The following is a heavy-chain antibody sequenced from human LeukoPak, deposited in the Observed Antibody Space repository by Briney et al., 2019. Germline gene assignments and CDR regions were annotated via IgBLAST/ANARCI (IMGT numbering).Heavy chain of an antibody. CDR3: ARRGQPGAFDI. D-gene: IGHD1-1*01. CDR1: GYTFTGYY. V-gene: IGHV1-2*06. J-gene: IGHJ3*02. Sequence: ASVKVSCTASGYTFTGYYMYWVRQAPGQGLEWMGRINPNSGGTDYTQKFQGRVTMTRDTSISTAYMELSRLTSDDTAVYYCARRGQPGAFDIWGQGTMVTVSS. CDR2: INPNSGGT.